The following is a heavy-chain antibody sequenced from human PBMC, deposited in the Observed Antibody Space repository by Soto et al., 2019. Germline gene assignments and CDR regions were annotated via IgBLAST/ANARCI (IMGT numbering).Heavy chain of an antibody. V-gene: IGHV1-3*01. D-gene: IGHD1-26*01. Sequence: ASVKVSCKASGYTFTSYAKHWVRQAPGQRLEWMGWINAGNGNTKDSQKFQGRVTITRDTSASTAYMELSSLRSEDTAVYYCARSDLVGALDYWGQGTLVTVSS. CDR3: ARSDLVGALDY. J-gene: IGHJ4*02. CDR2: INAGNGNT. CDR1: GYTFTSYA.